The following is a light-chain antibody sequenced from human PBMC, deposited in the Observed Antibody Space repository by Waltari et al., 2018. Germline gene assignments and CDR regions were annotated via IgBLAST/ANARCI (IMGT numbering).Light chain of an antibody. J-gene: IGKJ1*01. CDR3: QQSHSAPRT. CDR2: AAS. CDR1: QSISSY. Sequence: DIQMTQSPSSLSASVRDRVTITCRASQSISSYLNWYQLKPGQAPKLLIYAASSLQSGVPSRFSGSGSGTDFTLTISSLQPEDFATYYCQQSHSAPRTFGQGTKVEIK. V-gene: IGKV1-39*01.